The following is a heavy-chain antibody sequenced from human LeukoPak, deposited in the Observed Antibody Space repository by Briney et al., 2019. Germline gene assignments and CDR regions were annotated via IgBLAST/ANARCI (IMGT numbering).Heavy chain of an antibody. Sequence: SETLSLTCAVYGGSFSDYYWSWIRQPPGKGLEWIGYIYYSGSTYYNPSLKSRVTISVDTSKNQFSLKLSSVTAADTAVYYCARGPRGYSSSWYVGYYYYYGMDVWGQGTTVTVSS. J-gene: IGHJ6*02. CDR2: IYYSGST. CDR1: GGSFSDYY. V-gene: IGHV4-30-4*01. D-gene: IGHD6-13*01. CDR3: ARGPRGYSSSWYVGYYYYYGMDV.